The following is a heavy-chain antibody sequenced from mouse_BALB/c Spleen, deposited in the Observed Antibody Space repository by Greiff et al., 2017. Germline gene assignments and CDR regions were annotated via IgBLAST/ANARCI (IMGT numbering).Heavy chain of an antibody. D-gene: IGHD1-1*01. Sequence: EVHLVESGGGLVKPGGSLKLSCAASGFAFSSYDMSWVRQTPEKRLEWVAYISSGGGSTYYPDTVKGRFTISRDNAKNTLYLQMSSLKSEDTAMYYCARHYYGSSYAMDYWGQGTSVTVSS. CDR1: GFAFSSYD. CDR3: ARHYYGSSYAMDY. J-gene: IGHJ4*01. CDR2: ISSGGGST. V-gene: IGHV5-12-1*01.